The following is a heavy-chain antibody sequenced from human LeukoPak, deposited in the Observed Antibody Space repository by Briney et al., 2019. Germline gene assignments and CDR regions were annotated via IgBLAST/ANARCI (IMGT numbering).Heavy chain of an antibody. Sequence: GGSLRLSXAASGFIFSSYGMHWVRQAPGKGLEWVAFIRYDGSNKYYADSVKGRFTISRDISKNTLYLQMNSLRTEDTAVYYFAKSYTSGAWLWWDWGQGTLVTVSS. V-gene: IGHV3-30*02. CDR2: IRYDGSNK. D-gene: IGHD6-19*01. CDR3: AKSYTSGAWLWWD. J-gene: IGHJ4*02. CDR1: GFIFSSYG.